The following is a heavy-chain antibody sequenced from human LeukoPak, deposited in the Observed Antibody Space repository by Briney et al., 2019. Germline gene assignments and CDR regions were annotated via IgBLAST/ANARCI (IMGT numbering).Heavy chain of an antibody. CDR2: IYTSGST. CDR1: GGSLSGYY. J-gene: IGHJ3*02. Sequence: SETLSLTCSVSGGSLSGYYWSWIRRPAGKGLEWIGRIYTSGSTNYSPSLQSRVTMSVDTSRNQFSLKLSSVTAADTAVYYCARDRISAVADAFDIWGQGTMVTVSS. D-gene: IGHD2/OR15-2a*01. CDR3: ARDRISAVADAFDI. V-gene: IGHV4-4*07.